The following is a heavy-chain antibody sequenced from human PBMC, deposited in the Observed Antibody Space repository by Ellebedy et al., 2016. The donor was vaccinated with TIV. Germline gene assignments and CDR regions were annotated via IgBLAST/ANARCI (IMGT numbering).Heavy chain of an antibody. D-gene: IGHD3-3*01. V-gene: IGHV2-5*02. CDR2: IYWDDDK. CDR3: ARIRRYYDFWSGYYNAPHAFDI. CDR1: GFSLSTSGVG. Sequence: SGPTLVKPTQTLTLTCTFSGFSLSTSGVGVGWIRQPPGKALEWLALIYWDDDKRYSPSLKSRLTISKDTSKSQVVLTMTNMDPVDTATYYCARIRRYYDFWSGYYNAPHAFDIWGQGTMVTVSS. J-gene: IGHJ3*02.